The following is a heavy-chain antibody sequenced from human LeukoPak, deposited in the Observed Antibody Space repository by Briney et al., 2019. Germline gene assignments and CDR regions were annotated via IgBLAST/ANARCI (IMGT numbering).Heavy chain of an antibody. J-gene: IGHJ4*02. Sequence: GGSLRLSCAASGFTFSSYSMNWVRQAPGKGLEWVSSISSSSSYIYYADSVKGRFTISRDNAKNSLYLQMNSLRAEDTAVYYCARDPTGIAAAGNGYWGQGTLVTVSS. V-gene: IGHV3-21*01. D-gene: IGHD6-13*01. CDR2: ISSSSSYI. CDR1: GFTFSSYS. CDR3: ARDPTGIAAAGNGY.